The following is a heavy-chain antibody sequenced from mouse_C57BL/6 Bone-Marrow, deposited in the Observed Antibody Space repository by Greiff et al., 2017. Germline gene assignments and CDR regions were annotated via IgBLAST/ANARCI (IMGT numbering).Heavy chain of an antibody. CDR3: ARTNYCGSPDC. D-gene: IGHD1-1*01. CDR2: IDPTSGGT. J-gene: IGHJ1*03. Sequence: QVQLKQPGAELVKPGASVKLSCKASGYTFTSYWMHWVKQRPGRGLEWIGRIDPTSGGTKYNEKFKSKATLPVDKPSSTAYMQLSSLTSEDAAVYYCARTNYCGSPDCWGTGTTVTVSS. V-gene: IGHV1-72*01. CDR1: GYTFTSYW.